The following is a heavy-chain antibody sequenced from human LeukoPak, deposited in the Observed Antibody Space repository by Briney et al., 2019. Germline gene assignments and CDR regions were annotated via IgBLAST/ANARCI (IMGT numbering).Heavy chain of an antibody. J-gene: IGHJ4*02. CDR1: GFTFNSHA. D-gene: IGHD3-16*02. CDR3: ARDQGYDYVWGSNRYGY. CDR2: ISGGGGST. V-gene: IGHV3-23*01. Sequence: GGSLRLSCAASGFTFNSHAMSWVRQAPGKGLEWVSAISGGGGSTYYADFVKGRFTISRDNSKNTLSLQMNSLRVEYTAVYYCARDQGYDYVWGSNRYGYWGQGTLVTVSS.